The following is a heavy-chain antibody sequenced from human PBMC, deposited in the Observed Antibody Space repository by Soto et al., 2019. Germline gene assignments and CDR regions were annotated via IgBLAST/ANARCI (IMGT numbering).Heavy chain of an antibody. CDR2: MNPNSGNT. CDR1: GYTFTSYD. Sequence: ASVKVSCKASGYTFTSYDINWVRQATGQGVEWMGWMNPNSGNTGYAQKFQGRVTMTRNTSISTAYMELSSLRSEDTAVYYCARYPVEVVPAAKTLYYYYFYYLDDRGKRTTVT. V-gene: IGHV1-8*01. D-gene: IGHD2-2*01. J-gene: IGHJ6*03. CDR3: ARYPVEVVPAAKTLYYYYFYYLDD.